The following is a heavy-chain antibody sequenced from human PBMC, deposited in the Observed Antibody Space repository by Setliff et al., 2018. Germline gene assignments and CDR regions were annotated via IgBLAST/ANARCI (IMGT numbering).Heavy chain of an antibody. CDR3: RLWFGELSRDY. CDR2: LSGDGNA. J-gene: IGHJ4*02. Sequence: GGSLRLSCAASGFTVSSSDMSWVRQAPGKGLEWISVLSGDGNAYYADSVKGRFTISGDTSKNALYLQMNSLRAEDTAVYYCRLWFGELSRDYWGPGTLVTVSS. CDR1: GFTVSSSD. D-gene: IGHD3-10*01. V-gene: IGHV3-53*01.